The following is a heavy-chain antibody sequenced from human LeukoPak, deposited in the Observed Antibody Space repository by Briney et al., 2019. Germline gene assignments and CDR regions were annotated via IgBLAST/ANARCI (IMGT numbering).Heavy chain of an antibody. CDR2: IKEDDSEV. CDR3: ARLRSLDK. CDR1: GFLFSKYW. D-gene: IGHD5-24*01. V-gene: IGHV3-7*01. Sequence: GGSLRLSCAASGFLFSKYWMTCVRQAPGKGLEWVANIKEDDSEVYYVEAVKGRFTISRDNAKNSLYLEMSSLRVEDTAVYFCARLRSLDKWGQGTLVTVS. J-gene: IGHJ4*02.